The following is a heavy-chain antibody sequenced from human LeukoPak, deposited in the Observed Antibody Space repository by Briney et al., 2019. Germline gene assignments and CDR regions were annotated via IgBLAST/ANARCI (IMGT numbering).Heavy chain of an antibody. CDR3: VRYCSSTTCYTRAVDY. CDR1: GYSITSGYN. J-gene: IGHJ4*02. Sequence: KPSETLSLTCTVSGYSITSGYNWAWIRQPPGKVLVWIGSIYHSGSAYYNPSLKSRVTISVDTSRNQFSLKLSSVTAADTAVYYCVRYCSSTTCYTRAVDYWGQGTLVTVSS. D-gene: IGHD2-2*02. CDR2: IYHSGSA. V-gene: IGHV4-38-2*02.